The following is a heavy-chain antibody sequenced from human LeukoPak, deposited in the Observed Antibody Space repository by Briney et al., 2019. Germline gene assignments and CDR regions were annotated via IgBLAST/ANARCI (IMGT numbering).Heavy chain of an antibody. CDR2: ISSSGSTI. CDR3: ARGKSAAGTENKFDP. CDR1: GFTFSDYY. D-gene: IGHD6-13*01. V-gene: IGHV3-11*01. J-gene: IGHJ5*02. Sequence: PGGSLRLSCAASGFTFSDYYMSWIRQAPGKGLEWVSNISSSGSTIYYADSVKGRFTISRDNAKNSLYLQMNSLRAEDTAVYYCARGKSAAGTENKFDPWGQGTLVTVSS.